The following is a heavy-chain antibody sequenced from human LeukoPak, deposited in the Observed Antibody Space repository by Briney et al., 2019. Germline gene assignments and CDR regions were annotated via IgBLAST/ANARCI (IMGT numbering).Heavy chain of an antibody. CDR1: GFAFSNHG. Sequence: GGSLRLSCAASGFAFSNHGMHWVRQAPGKGLEWVSYISSSGSTIYYADSVKGRFTISRDNAKNSLYLQMNSLRAEDTAVYYCARENDFWSEGVWGKGTTVTVSS. J-gene: IGHJ6*04. CDR2: ISSSGSTI. CDR3: ARENDFWSEGV. V-gene: IGHV3-48*04. D-gene: IGHD3-3*01.